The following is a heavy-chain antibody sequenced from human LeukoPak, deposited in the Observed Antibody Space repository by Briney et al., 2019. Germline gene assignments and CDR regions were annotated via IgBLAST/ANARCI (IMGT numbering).Heavy chain of an antibody. V-gene: IGHV1-8*03. J-gene: IGHJ6*03. Sequence: ASVKVSCKASGYTFTSYDINWVRQATGQGLEWMGWMNPNSGNTGYAQKFQGRVTITRNTSISTAYMELSSLRSEDTAVYYCARGQGRYSSSSTDNYYMDVWGKGTTVTVSS. CDR2: MNPNSGNT. CDR3: ARGQGRYSSSSTDNYYMDV. CDR1: GYTFTSYD. D-gene: IGHD6-6*01.